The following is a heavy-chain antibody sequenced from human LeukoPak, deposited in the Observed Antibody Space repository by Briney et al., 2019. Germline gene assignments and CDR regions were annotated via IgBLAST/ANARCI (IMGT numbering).Heavy chain of an antibody. D-gene: IGHD1-26*01. CDR2: IYYSGST. Sequence: SETLSLTCTVSGDSISSSRSYWGWIRQPPGKGLEWIGSIYYSGSTYYNPSLKSRVAISVDTSKNQFSLKLSSVTAADTAVYYCARDKVGATDYWGQGTLVTVSS. CDR1: GDSISSSRSY. V-gene: IGHV4-39*07. J-gene: IGHJ4*02. CDR3: ARDKVGATDY.